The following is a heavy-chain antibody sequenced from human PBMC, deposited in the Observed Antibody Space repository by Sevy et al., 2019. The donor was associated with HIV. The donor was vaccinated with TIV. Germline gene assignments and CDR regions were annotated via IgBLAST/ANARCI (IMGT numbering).Heavy chain of an antibody. CDR1: GYTFSDSGYY. CDR2: INPKSGAT. CDR3: ARESYDFWTGPVDYDYGMDV. D-gene: IGHD3-3*01. J-gene: IGHJ6*02. Sequence: ASVKVSCKASGYTFSDSGYYVHWVRQAPGQGLEWMGWINPKSGATNYAQKFQGRVTMNRDTSVSTAKMELSRLTSDDTAVYYCARESYDFWTGPVDYDYGMDVWGQGTTVTVSS. V-gene: IGHV1-2*02.